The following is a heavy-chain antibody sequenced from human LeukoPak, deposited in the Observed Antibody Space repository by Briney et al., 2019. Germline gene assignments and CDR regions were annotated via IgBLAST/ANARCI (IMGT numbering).Heavy chain of an antibody. J-gene: IGHJ4*02. Sequence: PGGSLRLSCAASGFSFSSYAMHWVRQAPGKGLEWVTIISYDATNKYYADSVKGRFIISRDNSKNTMYLQRNSLRAEDTAVYYCAKDSSGWSPKTAGLEYWGEGTLVTVSS. CDR1: GFSFSSYA. CDR3: AKDSSGWSPKTAGLEY. V-gene: IGHV3-30*18. D-gene: IGHD6-19*01. CDR2: ISYDATNK.